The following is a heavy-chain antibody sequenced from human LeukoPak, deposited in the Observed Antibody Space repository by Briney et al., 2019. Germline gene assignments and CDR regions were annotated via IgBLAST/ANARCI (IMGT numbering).Heavy chain of an antibody. CDR3: ARHGLYFDWLFFDI. CDR2: IYYSGST. D-gene: IGHD3-9*01. J-gene: IGHJ3*02. V-gene: IGHV4-59*08. CDR1: GDSISSYY. Sequence: SETLSLTCTVSGDSISSYYWSWIRQPPGKGLEWIGYIYYSGSTNYNPSLKSRVTISVDTSKNQFSLKLSSVTAADTAVYYCARHGLYFDWLFFDIWGQGTMVTVSS.